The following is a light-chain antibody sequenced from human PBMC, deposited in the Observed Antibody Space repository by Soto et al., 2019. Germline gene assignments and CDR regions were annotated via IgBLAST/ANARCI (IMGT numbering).Light chain of an antibody. CDR1: QGIGNA. CDR3: LQDINYPWT. V-gene: IGKV1-6*02. J-gene: IGKJ1*01. Sequence: AIQRTQSPSSLSASVGDSVTISCRASQGIGNALGWYKQKPGKPPKVLIYGASNLQSGVPPRFSGSGSGTDFTLAISSLQPEDSATYYCLQDINYPWTFGQGTKVDI. CDR2: GAS.